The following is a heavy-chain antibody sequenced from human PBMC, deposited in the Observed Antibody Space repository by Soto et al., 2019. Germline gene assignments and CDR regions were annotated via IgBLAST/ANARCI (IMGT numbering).Heavy chain of an antibody. J-gene: IGHJ4*02. CDR3: TRGPRPISTGTGAY. D-gene: IGHD3-10*01. CDR2: IYNDGTYS. CDR1: GFIFKMYW. V-gene: IGHV3-74*01. Sequence: GGALRLSCAASGFIFKMYWMHWVRQSPGKGLVWISRIYNDGTYSDYADSVRGRFTISRDNVKYTLYLQMNNLRAEDSGLYYCTRGPRPISTGTGAYWGQGTQVTVSS.